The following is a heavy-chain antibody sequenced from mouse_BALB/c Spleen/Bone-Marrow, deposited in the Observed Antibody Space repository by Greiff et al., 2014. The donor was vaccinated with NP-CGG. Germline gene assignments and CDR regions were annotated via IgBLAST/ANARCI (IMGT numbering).Heavy chain of an antibody. Sequence: VQLQQSGTVLARPGASVKMSCKASGYCFTSYWMHWVKERPGQGLEWIGAIYPGNSDTSYNQKFKGKAKLTAVTSASTAYMELSSLTNEDSAVYYCARGLRWCFDVWGAGTTVTVSS. CDR1: GYCFTSYW. CDR3: ARGLRWCFDV. D-gene: IGHD1-1*01. CDR2: IYPGNSDT. J-gene: IGHJ1*01. V-gene: IGHV1-5*01.